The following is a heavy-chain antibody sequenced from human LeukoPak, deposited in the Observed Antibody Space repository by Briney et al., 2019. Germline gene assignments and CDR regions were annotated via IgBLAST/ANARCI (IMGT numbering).Heavy chain of an antibody. CDR3: AKDPGASVSGFHMGV. J-gene: IGHJ6*03. V-gene: IGHV3-30*02. D-gene: IGHD2-8*02. CDR2: IWSDGNNR. Sequence: GGSLRLSCAASGLTFRNYGMHWVRQATGKGLKWVSFIWSDGNNRFYADSVKGRFTISRDNSKNMLYLQMDSLRPDDTALYYCAKDPGASVSGFHMGVWGKGTTVIVSS. CDR1: GLTFRNYG.